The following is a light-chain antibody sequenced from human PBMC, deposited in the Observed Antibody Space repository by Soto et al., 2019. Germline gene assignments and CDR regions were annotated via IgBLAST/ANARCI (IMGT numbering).Light chain of an antibody. V-gene: IGKV2-28*01. J-gene: IGKJ1*01. CDR2: LGF. CDR1: QSLLHSNGFQY. Sequence: EIVMTQSPPSLSVTPGEPASISCRSSQSLLHSNGFQYLDWYLQTPGQSPQLLIFLGFNRASGVADRFSGSGSGTDFTLKISRVEAEDVGIYFCMQPLEAPWTFGQGTKVEIK. CDR3: MQPLEAPWT.